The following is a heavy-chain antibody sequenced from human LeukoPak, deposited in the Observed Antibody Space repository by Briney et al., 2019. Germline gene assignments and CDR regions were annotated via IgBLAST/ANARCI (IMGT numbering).Heavy chain of an antibody. Sequence: SETLSLTCAVYGGSFSGYYWSWIRQPPGKGLEWIGEINHSGSTNYNPSLKSRVTISVDTSKNQFSLKLSSVTAADTAVYYCASSYSGSYLPDYWGQGTLVTVSS. D-gene: IGHD1-26*01. V-gene: IGHV4-34*01. CDR1: GGSFSGYY. CDR3: ASSYSGSYLPDY. J-gene: IGHJ4*02. CDR2: INHSGST.